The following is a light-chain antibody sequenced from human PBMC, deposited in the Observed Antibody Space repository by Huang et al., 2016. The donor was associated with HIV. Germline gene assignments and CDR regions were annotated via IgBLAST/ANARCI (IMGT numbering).Light chain of an antibody. CDR3: QQYDIHPLT. CDR1: QDINNF. Sequence: IRMTQSPSSLSASTGDRVTITCRANQDINNFLAWYQQRPGSVPKLLIYAASTLQSGVPTRFSGNGSGTDFTLTIGCLHSEDVATYYCQQYDIHPLTFGPGTRVDIK. V-gene: IGKV1-8*01. CDR2: AAS. J-gene: IGKJ3*01.